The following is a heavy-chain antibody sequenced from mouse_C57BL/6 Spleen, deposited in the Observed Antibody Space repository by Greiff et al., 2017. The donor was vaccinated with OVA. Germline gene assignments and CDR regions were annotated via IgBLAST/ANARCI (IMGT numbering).Heavy chain of an antibody. CDR2: IYPKDGST. D-gene: IGHD2-5*01. Sequence: VKLMESGPELVKPGASVKLSCKASGYTFTSYDINWVKQRPGQGLEWIGWIYPKDGSTKYNEKFKGKATLTVDTSSSTAYMELHSLTSEDSAVYFCAKGPYYSKKGFYFDYWGQGTTLTVSS. CDR1: GYTFTSYD. J-gene: IGHJ2*01. CDR3: AKGPYYSKKGFYFDY. V-gene: IGHV1-85*01.